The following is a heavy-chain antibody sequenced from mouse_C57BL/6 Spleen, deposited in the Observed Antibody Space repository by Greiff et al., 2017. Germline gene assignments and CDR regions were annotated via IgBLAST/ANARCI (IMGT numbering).Heavy chain of an antibody. CDR1: GFTFSSYG. J-gene: IGHJ2*01. D-gene: IGHD4-1*01. CDR2: ISSGGSYT. V-gene: IGHV5-6*01. CDR3: ARTGTFPDY. Sequence: EVQVVESGGDLVKPGGSLKLSCAASGFTFSSYGMSWVRQTPDKRLEWVATISSGGSYTYYPDSVKGRFTISRDNAKNTLYLQMSSLKSEDTAMYYCARTGTFPDYWGQGTTLTVSS.